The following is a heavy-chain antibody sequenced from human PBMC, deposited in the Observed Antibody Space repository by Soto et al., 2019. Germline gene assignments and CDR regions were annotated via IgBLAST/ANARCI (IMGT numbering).Heavy chain of an antibody. V-gene: IGHV3-23*01. Sequence: GGSLRLSCAASGFTFSSYAMSWFRQAPGKGLEWVSAISGSGGSTYYADSVKGRFTISRDNSKNTLYLQMNSLRAEDTAVYYCAIAVVRGFGCWSGFLSYCDYGGRGPMV. D-gene: IGHD3-3*01. J-gene: IGHJ4*02. CDR3: AIAVVRGFGCWSGFLSYCDY. CDR1: GFTFSSYA. CDR2: ISGSGGST.